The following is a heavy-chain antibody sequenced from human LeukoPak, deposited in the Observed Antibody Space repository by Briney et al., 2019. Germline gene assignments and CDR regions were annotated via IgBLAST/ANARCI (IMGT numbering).Heavy chain of an antibody. D-gene: IGHD4-17*01. CDR2: IYTSGST. CDR1: GGSISSYY. V-gene: IGHV4-4*07. J-gene: IGHJ4*02. CDR3: ARDKGTDPDYGDYGYADFYVFFDY. Sequence: SETLSLTCTVSGGSISSYYWSWIRQPAGKGQEWIGRIYTSGSTNYNPPLKSRVTMSVDTSKNQFSLKLSSVTAADTAVYYCARDKGTDPDYGDYGYADFYVFFDYWGQGTLVTVSS.